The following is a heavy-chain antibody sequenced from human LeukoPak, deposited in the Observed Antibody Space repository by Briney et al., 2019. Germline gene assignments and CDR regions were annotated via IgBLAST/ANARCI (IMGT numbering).Heavy chain of an antibody. J-gene: IGHJ4*02. D-gene: IGHD5-24*01. CDR1: GIAVDKDA. Sequence: GGSLRLSCAAVGIAVDKDAMSWVRQAPGKGLEWVSYSRHSGGATHYADSGKGRFTISREHSKNSVCLQMSSLTGEGTAVYYCANFKGKDGIKDHFDYWGQGTLVTVCS. CDR2: SRHSGGAT. CDR3: ANFKGKDGIKDHFDY. V-gene: IGHV3-23*01.